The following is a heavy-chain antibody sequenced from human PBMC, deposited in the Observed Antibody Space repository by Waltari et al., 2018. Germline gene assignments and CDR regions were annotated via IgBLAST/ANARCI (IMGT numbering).Heavy chain of an antibody. D-gene: IGHD6-13*01. CDR1: GFSFSNYE. J-gene: IGHJ4*02. CDR3: ARNRKIIAAGWGRDLDN. V-gene: IGHV3-48*03. Sequence: EVQLVESGGGLVQPGGSVRLSCEASGFSFSNYEMSWVRQAPGKGLEWLSYTTTSGSTEYAKSVRGRFTISRDNAKNSLYLQLNNVGAEDTGVYYCARNRKIIAAGWGRDLDNWGQGTLVIVSS. CDR2: TTTSGST.